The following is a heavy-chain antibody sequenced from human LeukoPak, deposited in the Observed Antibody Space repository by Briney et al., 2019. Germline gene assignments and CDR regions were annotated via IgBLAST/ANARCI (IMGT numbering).Heavy chain of an antibody. CDR3: ARAGYSGGWYGIDY. Sequence: GGSLRLSCAASGFTFSDYYMSWLRQAPGKGLEWVSYISSSSSYTNYADSVKGRFTISRDNAKNSLYLQMNSLRAEDTAVYYCARAGYSGGWYGIDYWGQGTLVTVSS. V-gene: IGHV3-11*06. CDR2: ISSSSSYT. CDR1: GFTFSDYY. J-gene: IGHJ4*02. D-gene: IGHD6-19*01.